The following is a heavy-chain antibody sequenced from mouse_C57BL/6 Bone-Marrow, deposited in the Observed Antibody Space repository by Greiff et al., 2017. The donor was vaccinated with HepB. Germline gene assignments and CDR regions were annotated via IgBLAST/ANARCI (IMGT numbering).Heavy chain of an antibody. CDR2: ISSGSSTI. CDR3: ARYHYCSSYGAMDY. D-gene: IGHD1-1*01. CDR1: GFTFSDYG. V-gene: IGHV5-17*01. J-gene: IGHJ4*01. Sequence: EVKLVESGGGLVKPGGSLKLSCAASGFTFSDYGMHWVRQAPEKGLEWVAYISSGSSTIYYADTVKGRFTISRDNAKNTLFLQMTSLRSEDTAMYYCARYHYCSSYGAMDYWGQGTSVTVSS.